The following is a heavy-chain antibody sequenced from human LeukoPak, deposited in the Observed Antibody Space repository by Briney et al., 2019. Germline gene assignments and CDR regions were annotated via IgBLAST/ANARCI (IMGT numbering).Heavy chain of an antibody. V-gene: IGHV6-1*01. CDR2: TYYWSKWYN. D-gene: IGHD6-13*01. Sequence: SQTLSLTCAISGDSVSSNSAAWNWIRQSPSRGVEWLGRTYYWSKWYNDYAVSVKSRITINPDTSKNQFSLQLNSVTPEDTAVYYCARQDNGYSRAPGWFDPWGQGTLVTVSS. CDR1: GDSVSSNSAA. CDR3: ARQDNGYSRAPGWFDP. J-gene: IGHJ5*02.